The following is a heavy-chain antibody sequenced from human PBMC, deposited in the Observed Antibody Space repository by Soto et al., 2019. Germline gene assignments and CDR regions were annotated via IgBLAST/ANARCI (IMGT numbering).Heavy chain of an antibody. CDR3: ARDQAAGGTISRYFQD. CDR2: ISGGGSTT. J-gene: IGHJ1*01. V-gene: IGHV3-23*01. D-gene: IGHD6-13*01. CDR1: GVTFCSYA. Sequence: PGGSLRLSCEASGVTFCSYAMSWVRQDPGKGLEWVSGISGGGSTTYYADSVKGRFTISRDNSKNTLYLQVNSLRAEDTAVYYCARDQAAGGTISRYFQDWGQGTLVTVSS.